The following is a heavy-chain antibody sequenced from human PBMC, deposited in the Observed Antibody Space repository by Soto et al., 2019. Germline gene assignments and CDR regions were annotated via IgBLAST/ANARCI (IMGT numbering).Heavy chain of an antibody. CDR2: IDPSDSYT. V-gene: IGHV5-10-1*01. CDR3: ARLGDTAMARQPYYYYYGMDV. CDR1: GYSFPTYW. D-gene: IGHD5-18*01. J-gene: IGHJ6*02. Sequence: GESLKISCKGSGYSFPTYWISWVRQMPGKGLEWMGRIDPSDSYTNYSPSFQGHVTISADKSISTAYLQWSSLKASDTAMYYCARLGDTAMARQPYYYYYGMDVWGQGTTVTVSS.